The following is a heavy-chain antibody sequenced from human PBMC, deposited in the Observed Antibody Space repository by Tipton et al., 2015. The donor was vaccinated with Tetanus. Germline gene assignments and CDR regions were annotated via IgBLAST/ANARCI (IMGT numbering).Heavy chain of an antibody. D-gene: IGHD3-9*01. V-gene: IGHV5-51*01. CDR3: ARRRSAVLNGGYHWYFDL. Sequence: QLVQSGAEVRKPGESLKISCQGSGYNFSHYSIGWVRQMPGRGLEWMGIVDPRDSQATYGPSFQGQVTISADRSINVAYLQWGSLKASDTGMYYCARRRSAVLNGGYHWYFDLWGRGTLVGVSS. J-gene: IGHJ2*01. CDR1: GYNFSHYS. CDR2: VDPRDSQA.